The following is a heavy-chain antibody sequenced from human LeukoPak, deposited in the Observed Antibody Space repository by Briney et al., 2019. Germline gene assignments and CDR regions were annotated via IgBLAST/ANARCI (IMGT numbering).Heavy chain of an antibody. V-gene: IGHV1-69*13. Sequence: ASVKVSCKASGGTFSSYAISWVRQAPGQGLEWMGGIIPIFGTANYAQKFQGRVTITADESTSTAYMELSSLRSEDTAVYYCARDNAPKYYYDSSGSFDIWGQGKMVTVSS. D-gene: IGHD3-22*01. CDR1: GGTFSSYA. J-gene: IGHJ3*02. CDR3: ARDNAPKYYYDSSGSFDI. CDR2: IIPIFGTA.